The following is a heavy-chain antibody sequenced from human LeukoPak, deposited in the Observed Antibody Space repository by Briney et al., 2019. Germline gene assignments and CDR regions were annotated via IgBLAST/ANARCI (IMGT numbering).Heavy chain of an antibody. CDR1: GYTFTGYY. CDR3: AKSYYYDSSGHNWFDP. V-gene: IGHV1-2*02. J-gene: IGHJ5*02. D-gene: IGHD3-22*01. CDR2: INPNSGGT. Sequence: GASVKVSCKASGYTFTGYYMHWVRQAPGQGPEWMGWINPNSGGTNYAQKFQGRVTMTRDTSISTAYMELSRLRSDDTAVYYCAKSYYYDSSGHNWFDPWGQGTLVTVSS.